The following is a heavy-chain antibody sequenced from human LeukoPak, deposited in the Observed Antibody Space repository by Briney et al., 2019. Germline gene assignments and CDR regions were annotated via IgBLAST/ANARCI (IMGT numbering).Heavy chain of an antibody. D-gene: IGHD3-16*01. CDR3: ARAHKGGNWFDP. V-gene: IGHV4-31*03. Sequence: SQTLSLTCTVSGGSISSTGYYWSWIRQHPGKGLEWIGYIYYSGSTYYNPSLKSRVTISVDTSKNQFSLKLSSVTAADTAVYYCARAHKGGNWFDPWGQGTLVTVSS. J-gene: IGHJ5*02. CDR2: IYYSGST. CDR1: GGSISSTGYY.